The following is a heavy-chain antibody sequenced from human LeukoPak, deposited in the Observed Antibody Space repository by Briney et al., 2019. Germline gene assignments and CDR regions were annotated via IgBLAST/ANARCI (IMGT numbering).Heavy chain of an antibody. CDR2: IIPIFGTA. Sequence: SVKVSCKASGGTFSSYAISWVRQAPGQGLEWMGGIIPIFGTANYAQKFQGRVTITTDESTSTAYMELSSLGSEDTAVYYCARGGRQWLVRGNWFDPWGQGTLVTVSS. J-gene: IGHJ5*02. CDR1: GGTFSSYA. D-gene: IGHD6-19*01. V-gene: IGHV1-69*05. CDR3: ARGGRQWLVRGNWFDP.